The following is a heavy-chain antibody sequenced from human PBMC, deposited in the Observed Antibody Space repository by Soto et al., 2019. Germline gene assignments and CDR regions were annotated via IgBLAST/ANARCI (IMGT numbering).Heavy chain of an antibody. Sequence: GASVKVSCKASGSTFTSYGISWVRQAPGQGLEWMGWISAYNGNTNYAQKLQGRVTMTTDTSTSTAYMELRSLRSDDTAVYYCAREFRYDSRDAFDIWGQGTMVTVSS. J-gene: IGHJ3*02. V-gene: IGHV1-18*01. CDR2: ISAYNGNT. CDR1: GSTFTSYG. CDR3: AREFRYDSRDAFDI. D-gene: IGHD3-22*01.